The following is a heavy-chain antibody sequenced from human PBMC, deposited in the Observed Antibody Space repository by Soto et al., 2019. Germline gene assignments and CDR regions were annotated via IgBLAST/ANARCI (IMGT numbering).Heavy chain of an antibody. Sequence: PSETVSLTCTVSGGSVSTRSYYWSWIRQPPGQGLEWIGYIYYTGSTNYSPSLKSRVTISVDTSKNQFSLNLGSVTAADTAVYYCAREGYSYAYFDYWGQGIMVTV. D-gene: IGHD3-16*01. CDR1: GGSVSTRSYY. CDR3: AREGYSYAYFDY. CDR2: IYYTGST. V-gene: IGHV4-61*01. J-gene: IGHJ4*02.